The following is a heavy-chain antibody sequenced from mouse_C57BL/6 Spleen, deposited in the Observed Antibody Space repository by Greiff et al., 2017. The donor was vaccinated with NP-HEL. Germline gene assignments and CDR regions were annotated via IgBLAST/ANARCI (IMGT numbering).Heavy chain of an antibody. D-gene: IGHD2-4*01. CDR2: IYPGDGDT. J-gene: IGHJ2*01. CDR3: ARSPYDYAYFDY. V-gene: IGHV1-80*01. Sequence: VQLQQSGAELVKPGASVKISCKASGYAFSSYWMNWVKQRPGKGLEWIGQIYPGDGDTNYNGKFKGKATLTADKSSSTAYMQLSSLTSEDSAVYFCARSPYDYAYFDYWGQGTTLTVSS. CDR1: GYAFSSYW.